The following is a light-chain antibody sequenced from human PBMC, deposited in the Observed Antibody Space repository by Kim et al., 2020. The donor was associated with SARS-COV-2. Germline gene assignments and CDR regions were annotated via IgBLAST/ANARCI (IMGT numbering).Light chain of an antibody. V-gene: IGKV1-39*01. CDR1: QSISSY. Sequence: DIQMTQSPSSLSASVGDRVTITCRASQSISSYLNWYQQKPGKARKLLIYAASSLQSGVPSRFSGSGSGTDFTLTISSLQPEDFATYYCQQSYSTPRTFGGGTKVDIK. J-gene: IGKJ4*01. CDR3: QQSYSTPRT. CDR2: AAS.